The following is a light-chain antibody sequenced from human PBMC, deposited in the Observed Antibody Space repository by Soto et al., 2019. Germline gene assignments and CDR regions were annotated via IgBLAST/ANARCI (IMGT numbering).Light chain of an antibody. J-gene: IGKJ5*01. V-gene: IGKV3-20*01. CDR1: QSVSSSY. CDR2: AAS. CDR3: QQYGSSSIT. Sequence: EIVLTQSPGTLSLSPGERATLSCRAGQSVSSSYLAWYQQKPGQAPRLLIYAASIRATDIPDRFSGSGSGTDFTLTISRLEPEDFAVFYCQQYGSSSITFGQGTRLEIK.